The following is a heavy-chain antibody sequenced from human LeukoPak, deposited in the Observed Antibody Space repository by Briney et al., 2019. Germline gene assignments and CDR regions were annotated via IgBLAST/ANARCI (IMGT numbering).Heavy chain of an antibody. J-gene: IGHJ6*02. Sequence: PSETLSLTCAVYGGSFSGYYWSWSRQPPGKGLEWIGEMNHSGSTNYNPSLKSRVTISVDTSKTQFSLKLSSVTAADTAVYYCARPPAGAYSDSQFRGEGPRRHYYYYGMDVWGQGTTVTVS. D-gene: IGHD1-26*01. CDR2: MNHSGST. V-gene: IGHV4-34*01. CDR3: ARPPAGAYSDSQFRGEGPRRHYYYYGMDV. CDR1: GGSFSGYY.